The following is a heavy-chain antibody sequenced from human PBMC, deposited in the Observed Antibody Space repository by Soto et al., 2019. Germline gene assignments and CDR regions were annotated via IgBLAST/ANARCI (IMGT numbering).Heavy chain of an antibody. CDR2: ISGSGGST. D-gene: IGHD4-17*01. CDR3: AKFRPGDYPFDY. J-gene: IGHJ4*02. V-gene: IGHV3-23*01. CDR1: GFTFSSYA. Sequence: GGALRLSSEASGFTFSSYAMSWVRQAPGKGLEWVSAISGSGGSTYYADSVKGRFTISRDNSKNTLYLQMNSLRAEDTAVYYCAKFRPGDYPFDYWGQGSRVSVST.